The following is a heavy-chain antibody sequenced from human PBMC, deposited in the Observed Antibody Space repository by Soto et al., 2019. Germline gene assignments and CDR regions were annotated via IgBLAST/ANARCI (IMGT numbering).Heavy chain of an antibody. D-gene: IGHD4-17*01. CDR2: IYSGGST. J-gene: IGHJ1*01. CDR1: GFTVSSNY. Sequence: EVQLVETGGGLIQPGGSLRLSCAASGFTVSSNYMSWVRQAPGKGLEWVSVIYSGGSTYYADSVKGRFTISRDNSKNTLYLQMNSLRDEDTAMYYCARDHDYGDYFQHWGQGTLVTVSS. V-gene: IGHV3-53*02. CDR3: ARDHDYGDYFQH.